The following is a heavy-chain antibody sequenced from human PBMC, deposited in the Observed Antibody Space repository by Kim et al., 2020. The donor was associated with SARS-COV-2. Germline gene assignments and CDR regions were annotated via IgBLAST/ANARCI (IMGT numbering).Heavy chain of an antibody. V-gene: IGHV3-7*01. Sequence: GGSLRLSCAASGFTFSSYWMSWVRQTPGKGLEWVAIIKQDGSDKYYVDSVRGRFTISRDNAENSVYLQMNSLRTDDTALYYCARGLHSYCRSSCGTFDIWGQGTMVTVSS. CDR2: IKQDGSDK. CDR3: ARGLHSYCRSSCGTFDI. CDR1: GFTFSSYW. D-gene: IGHD2-2*01. J-gene: IGHJ3*02.